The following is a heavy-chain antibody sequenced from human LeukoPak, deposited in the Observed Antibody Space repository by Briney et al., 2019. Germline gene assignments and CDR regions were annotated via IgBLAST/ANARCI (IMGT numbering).Heavy chain of an antibody. CDR1: GYTFTSYG. D-gene: IGHD3-10*01. V-gene: IGHV1-18*01. J-gene: IGHJ4*02. CDR2: ISAYNGNT. Sequence: GASVKVSCKASGYTFTSYGISGVRQAPGQGLEWMGWISAYNGNTNYAQKFQGRVTMTRNTSISTAYMELSSLRSEDTAVYYCARGPMVRGAWISPRKYYFDYWGQGTLVTVSS. CDR3: ARGPMVRGAWISPRKYYFDY.